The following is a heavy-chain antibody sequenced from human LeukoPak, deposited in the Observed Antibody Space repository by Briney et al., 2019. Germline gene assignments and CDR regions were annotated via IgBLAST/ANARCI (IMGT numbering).Heavy chain of an antibody. J-gene: IGHJ4*02. Sequence: SETLSLTCTVSGGSISSSSYYWGWIRQPPGKGLEWIGSIYHSGSTYYNPSLKSRVTISVDRSKNQFSLKLSSVTAADTAVYYCASLVGYCSSTSCYGRYYFDYWGQGTLVTVSS. V-gene: IGHV4-39*07. CDR2: IYHSGST. CDR1: GGSISSSSYY. CDR3: ASLVGYCSSTSCYGRYYFDY. D-gene: IGHD2-2*01.